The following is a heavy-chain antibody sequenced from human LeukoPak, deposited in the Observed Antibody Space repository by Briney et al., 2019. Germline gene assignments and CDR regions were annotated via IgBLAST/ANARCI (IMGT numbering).Heavy chain of an antibody. CDR2: IVVGSGNT. J-gene: IGHJ6*03. D-gene: IGHD2-2*01. V-gene: IGHV1-58*01. CDR1: GFTFTSSA. Sequence: ASVKVSCKASGFTFTSSAVQWVRQARGQRLEWIGWIVVGSGNTNYAQKFQERVTITRDMSTSTAYMELSSLRSEDTAVYYCAAGYQLLDYYYYYMDVWGKGTTVTVSS. CDR3: AAGYQLLDYYYYYMDV.